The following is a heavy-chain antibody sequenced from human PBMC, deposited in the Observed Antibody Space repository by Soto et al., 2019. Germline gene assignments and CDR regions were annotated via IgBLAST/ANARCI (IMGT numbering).Heavy chain of an antibody. CDR2: IFPLTDIP. D-gene: IGHD3-10*01. CDR1: GGTFRNYP. Sequence: QVQLVQSGTEVKKPGSSVKVSCKASGGTFRNYPINWVRQAPGQGLEWMGSIFPLTDIPDYAQNFQARLTISADKSTSTADMELSSLTSHDTAMYFCAMGPLVVLDYFESWGQGTLVTVSS. V-gene: IGHV1-69*02. CDR3: AMGPLVVLDYFES. J-gene: IGHJ4*02.